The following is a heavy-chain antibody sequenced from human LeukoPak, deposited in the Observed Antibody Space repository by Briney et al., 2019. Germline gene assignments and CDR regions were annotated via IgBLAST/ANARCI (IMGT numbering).Heavy chain of an antibody. Sequence: GRSLRLSCAASGFTFSSYGMHWVRQAPGKGLEWVAVIWFDGSNKYYADSVKGRFTISRDNSKNTVYLQMNSLRAEDTAVYYCARYYYDSSGYPYYFDYWGQGTLVTVSS. CDR2: IWFDGSNK. V-gene: IGHV3-33*01. CDR1: GFTFSSYG. CDR3: ARYYYDSSGYPYYFDY. D-gene: IGHD3-22*01. J-gene: IGHJ4*02.